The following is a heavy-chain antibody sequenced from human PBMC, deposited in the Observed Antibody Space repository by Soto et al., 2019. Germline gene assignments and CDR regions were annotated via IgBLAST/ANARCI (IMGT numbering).Heavy chain of an antibody. V-gene: IGHV1-69*01. CDR2: IIPIFGKA. D-gene: IGHD2-15*01. J-gene: IGHJ5*02. CDR3: ARVRGYCSGGSCYEKLSWSDP. CDR1: GGTFSSYA. Sequence: QVQLVQSGAEVKKPGSSVKVSCKASGGTFSSYAISWVRQAPGQGLEWVGGIIPIFGKANYAQKFQGRVTITADESTSTAYMELSSARSEDTAVYYCARVRGYCSGGSCYEKLSWSDPWGKGTLVTVSS.